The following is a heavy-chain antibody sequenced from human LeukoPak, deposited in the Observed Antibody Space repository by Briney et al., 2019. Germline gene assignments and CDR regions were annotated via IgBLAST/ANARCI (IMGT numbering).Heavy chain of an antibody. D-gene: IGHD3-22*01. J-gene: IGHJ4*02. Sequence: SETLSLTCTVSGYSISTGYYWDWIRQPPGKGLEWIGTFYHGGSTYYNPSLKSRVTISVDTSKNQFSLKLSSVTAADTAVYYCARDRQYYYDSSGYFDYWGQGTLVTVSS. CDR1: GYSISTGYY. CDR2: FYHGGST. CDR3: ARDRQYYYDSSGYFDY. V-gene: IGHV4-38-2*02.